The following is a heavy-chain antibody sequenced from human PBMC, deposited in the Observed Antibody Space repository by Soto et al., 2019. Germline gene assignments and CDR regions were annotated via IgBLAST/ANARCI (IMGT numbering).Heavy chain of an antibody. CDR3: AGGMGFGGRWDLDV. J-gene: IGHJ4*02. CDR2: ISPGIDIR. V-gene: IGHV1-69*12. CDR1: GGTFSTYT. Sequence: QVQLVQSGAEVKKPGSSVKVSCKASGGTFSTYTLYWVRQAPGQGLEWMGGISPGIDIRDYAQKFQGRVNITADESTSTVYMPLSTLISEGTALFYCAGGMGFGGRWDLDVWGQGTLVTVSS. D-gene: IGHD3-16*01.